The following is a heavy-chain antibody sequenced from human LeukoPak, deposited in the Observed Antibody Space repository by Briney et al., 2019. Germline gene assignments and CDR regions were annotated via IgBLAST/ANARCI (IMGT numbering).Heavy chain of an antibody. CDR2: INPGDSDT. Sequence: GESLKISCKGSGYSFSNYWVGWVRQMPGKGLEWMGIINPGDSDTRYSPSFQGQVTISADKSINTAYLQWSSLRASDTAIYYCARQTGDKGIDYWGQGTLVTVSS. D-gene: IGHD7-27*01. V-gene: IGHV5-51*01. J-gene: IGHJ4*02. CDR3: ARQTGDKGIDY. CDR1: GYSFSNYW.